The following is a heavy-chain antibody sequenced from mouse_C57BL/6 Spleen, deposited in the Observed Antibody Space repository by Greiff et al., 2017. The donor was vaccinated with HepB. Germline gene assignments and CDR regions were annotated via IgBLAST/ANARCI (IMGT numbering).Heavy chain of an antibody. J-gene: IGHJ4*01. CDR1: GYTFTSYW. D-gene: IGHD1-1*01. V-gene: IGHV1-74*01. CDR2: IHPSDSDT. Sequence: VQLQQPGAELVKPGASVKVSCKASGYTFTSYWMHWVKQRPGQGLEWIGRIHPSDSDTNYNQKFKGKATLTVDKSSSTAYMQLSSLTSEDSAFYYCAMGSSHYYAMDYWGQGTSVTVSS. CDR3: AMGSSHYYAMDY.